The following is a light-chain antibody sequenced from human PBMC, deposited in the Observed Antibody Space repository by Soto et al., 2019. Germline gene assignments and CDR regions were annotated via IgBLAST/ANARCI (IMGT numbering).Light chain of an antibody. V-gene: IGKV3-11*01. Sequence: EIVLTQSPATLSLSPGEGATVSCRASQSVSSNLAWYQQKRGQAPRLLIYDASSRASGIPARFSGRGSGTDFTLTISYLEPEDVAIYYCQQGGNWPITFGQGTRLEIK. J-gene: IGKJ5*01. CDR1: QSVSSN. CDR2: DAS. CDR3: QQGGNWPIT.